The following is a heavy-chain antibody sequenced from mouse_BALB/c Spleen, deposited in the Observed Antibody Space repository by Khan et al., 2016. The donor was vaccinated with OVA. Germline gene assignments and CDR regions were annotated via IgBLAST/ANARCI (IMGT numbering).Heavy chain of an antibody. J-gene: IGHJ4*01. CDR2: IWGDGST. CDR1: GFSLTGYG. D-gene: IGHD2-10*01. CDR3: ARAYYGNYRESMDY. V-gene: IGHV2-6-7*01. Sequence: QVQLQQSGPGLVAPSQSLSITCTASGFSLTGYGVNWVRQPPGKGLEWLGMIWGDGSTDYNSALKSRLSISKDNSTSQIFLKINSLQTDDTARYYCARAYYGNYRESMDYWGQGTLVTVAS.